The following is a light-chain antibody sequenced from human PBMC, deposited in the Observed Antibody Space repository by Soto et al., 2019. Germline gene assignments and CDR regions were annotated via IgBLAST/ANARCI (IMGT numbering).Light chain of an antibody. V-gene: IGKV2-30*01. Sequence: DVVMTQSPLSLPVTLGQPASISCRSSQSLVYSDGNTYLNWFHQRPGQSPRRLIYQVSNRDSGGXDXXSGSGSSTDLTLKISRVEAEDVGFYYCMQGTHWLYTFGQGTKLEIK. CDR3: MQGTHWLYT. CDR2: QVS. CDR1: QSLVYSDGNTY. J-gene: IGKJ2*01.